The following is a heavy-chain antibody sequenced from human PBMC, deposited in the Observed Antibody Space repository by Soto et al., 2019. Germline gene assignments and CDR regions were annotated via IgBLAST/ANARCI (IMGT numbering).Heavy chain of an antibody. J-gene: IGHJ6*03. CDR2: ISWNSGDI. D-gene: IGHD4-17*01. CDR3: AKGNYAYYYYYMDV. Sequence: HPGGSLRLSCAATGFTFDDYAMHWVRQAPGKGLEWVSSISWNSGDIGYADSVKGRFTISRDNAKNSLHLQMNSLRAEDTALYYCAKGNYAYYYYYMDVWGKGTTVTVSS. CDR1: GFTFDDYA. V-gene: IGHV3-9*01.